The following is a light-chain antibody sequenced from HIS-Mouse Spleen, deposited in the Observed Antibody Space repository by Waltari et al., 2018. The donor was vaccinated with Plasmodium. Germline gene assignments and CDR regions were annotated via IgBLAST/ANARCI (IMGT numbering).Light chain of an antibody. CDR3: QQYNNGPT. J-gene: IGKJ5*01. CDR1: QSVSSN. CDR2: GAS. V-gene: IGKV3-15*01. Sequence: EIVMTQSPATLSVSPGERATLSCRASQSVSSNLAWYHQKPGEAPRLLIYGASTRATGIPARFSGSGSGTEFTLTISSMQSEDFAVYYCQQYNNGPTFGQGTRLEIK.